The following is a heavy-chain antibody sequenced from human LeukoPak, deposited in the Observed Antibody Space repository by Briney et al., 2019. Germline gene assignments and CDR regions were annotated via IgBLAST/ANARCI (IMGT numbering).Heavy chain of an antibody. J-gene: IGHJ6*02. D-gene: IGHD1-1*01. CDR1: GFTFSTYC. V-gene: IGHV3-48*02. Sequence: PGGSLRLSCAASGFTFSTYCMSWVRQAPGKGLEWVSYIGSDTSAIYHADSVKGRFTVSRDNAKNSLYLQMNSLRDEDTAVYYCARGGNWKTYYYHGLDVWGQGTTVTLSS. CDR3: ARGGNWKTYYYHGLDV. CDR2: IGSDTSAI.